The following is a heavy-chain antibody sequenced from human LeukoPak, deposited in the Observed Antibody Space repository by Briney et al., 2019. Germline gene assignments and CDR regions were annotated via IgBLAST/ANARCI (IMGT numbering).Heavy chain of an antibody. CDR3: AHSAGYFCSSTSCLNWFDP. CDR2: IYWNDDK. CDR1: GFSLSTSGVG. D-gene: IGHD2-2*01. V-gene: IGHV2-5*01. J-gene: IGHJ5*02. Sequence: GSGPTLVKPTQTLTPTCTFSGFSLSTSGVGVGWIRQPPGKALEWLALIYWNDDKRYSPSLKSRLTITKDTSKNQVVLTMTNMDPVDTATYYCAHSAGYFCSSTSCLNWFDPWGQGTLVTVSS.